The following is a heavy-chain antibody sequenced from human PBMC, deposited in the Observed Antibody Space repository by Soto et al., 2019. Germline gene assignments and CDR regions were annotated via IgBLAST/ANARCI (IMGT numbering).Heavy chain of an antibody. CDR1: GGTFSSYV. V-gene: IGHV1-69*12. Sequence: QVQLVQSGAEVKKPGSSVKVSCKASGGTFSSYVISWVRQAPGQVLEWMGGIIPIFGTVNYAQKFQGRVTFTADESTTTAYMELSSLRSEDTALYYCASGFDSAARYGFDIWGQVTMVTVSS. CDR3: ASGFDSAARYGFDI. CDR2: IIPIFGTV. D-gene: IGHD3-9*01. J-gene: IGHJ3*02.